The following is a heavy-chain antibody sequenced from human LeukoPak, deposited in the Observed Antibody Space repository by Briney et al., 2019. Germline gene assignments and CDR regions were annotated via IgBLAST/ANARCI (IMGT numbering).Heavy chain of an antibody. CDR3: AGKYYDFWSGYYPHY. Sequence: SETLSLTCTVSGGSISSGGYYWSWIRQHPGKGLEWIGYIYYSGSTYYNPSLKSRVTIPVDTSKNQFSLKLSSVTAADTAGYYCAGKYYDFWSGYYPHYWGQGTLVTVSS. CDR2: IYYSGST. V-gene: IGHV4-31*03. J-gene: IGHJ4*02. CDR1: GGSISSGGYY. D-gene: IGHD3-3*01.